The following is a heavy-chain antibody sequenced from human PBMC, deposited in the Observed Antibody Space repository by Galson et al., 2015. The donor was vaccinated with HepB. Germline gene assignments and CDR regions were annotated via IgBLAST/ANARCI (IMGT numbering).Heavy chain of an antibody. CDR3: ARTYYYDSSGYSGYFQH. CDR1: GYTFTSYG. D-gene: IGHD3-22*01. J-gene: IGHJ1*01. Sequence: SCKASGYTFTSYGISWVRQAPGQGLEWMGWISAYNGNTNYAQKLQGRVTMTTDTSTSTAYMELRSLRSDDTAVYYCARTYYYDSSGYSGYFQHWGQGTLVTVSS. V-gene: IGHV1-18*04. CDR2: ISAYNGNT.